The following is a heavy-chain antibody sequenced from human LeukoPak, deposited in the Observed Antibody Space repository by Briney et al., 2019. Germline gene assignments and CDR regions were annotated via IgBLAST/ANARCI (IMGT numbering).Heavy chain of an antibody. V-gene: IGHV4-34*01. D-gene: IGHD5-18*01. CDR2: INHSGST. Sequence: SETLSLTCVVYGGSFSGYYWSWIRQPPGKGLEWIGEINHSGSTNYNPSLKSRVTISVDTSKNQFSLKLSSETAADTAVYYCARDPRPVYSYGSDYWGQGTLVTVSS. CDR3: ARDPRPVYSYGSDY. J-gene: IGHJ4*02. CDR1: GGSFSGYY.